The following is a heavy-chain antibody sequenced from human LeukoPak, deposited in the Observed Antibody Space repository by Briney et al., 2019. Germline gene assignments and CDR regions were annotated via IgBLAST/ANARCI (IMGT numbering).Heavy chain of an antibody. CDR2: IKEDGSEK. J-gene: IGHJ4*02. CDR1: GFTFSGSW. V-gene: IGHV3-7*01. Sequence: GGSLRLSCAASGFTFSGSWMSWVRQAPGKGLEWVANIKEDGSEKYYVDSVRGRFSISRDNAKNSLYLQTNSLRAEDTAVYYCVRDGRPLDHWGQGTLVTASS. CDR3: VRDGRPLDH. D-gene: IGHD1-1*01.